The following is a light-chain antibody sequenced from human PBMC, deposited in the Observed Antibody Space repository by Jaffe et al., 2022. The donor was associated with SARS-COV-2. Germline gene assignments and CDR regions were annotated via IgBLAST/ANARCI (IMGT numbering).Light chain of an antibody. V-gene: IGLV1-40*01. CDR1: YSNIGAGFA. CDR2: DST. CDR3: QSYDSSLSAWL. J-gene: IGLJ3*02. Sequence: QSVLTQPPSVSGAPGQTVTISCTGSYSNIGAGFAVHWYQRLPGTAPKVLIYDSTSRPSGVPDRFSGSKSGTSASLAITGLQAEDEADYYCQSYDSSLSAWLFGGGTKLTVL.